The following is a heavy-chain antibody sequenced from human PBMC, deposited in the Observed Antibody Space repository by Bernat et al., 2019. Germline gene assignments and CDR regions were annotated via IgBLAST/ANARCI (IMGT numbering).Heavy chain of an antibody. CDR3: ARSIAAADFDYYYYYGMDV. V-gene: IGHV1-3*01. CDR2: INAGNGNT. CDR1: GYTFTSYA. D-gene: IGHD6-13*01. J-gene: IGHJ6*02. Sequence: QVQLVQSGAEVKKPGASVKVSCKASGYTFTSYAMHWLRQAPGQRLEWMGWINAGNGNTKYSQKFQGRVTITRDTSASTAYMELSSLRSEDTAVYYCARSIAAADFDYYYYYGMDVWGQGTLVTVSS.